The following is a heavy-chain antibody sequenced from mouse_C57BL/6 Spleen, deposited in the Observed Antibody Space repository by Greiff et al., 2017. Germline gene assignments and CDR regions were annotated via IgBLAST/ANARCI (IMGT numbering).Heavy chain of an antibody. CDR2: IDPSDSYT. V-gene: IGHV1-69*01. CDR1: GYTFTSYW. Sequence: VQLQQPGAELVMPGASVKLSCKASGYTFTSYWMHWVKQRPGQGLEWIGEIDPSDSYTNYNQKFKGKSTLTVDKSSSTAYMQLSSLTSEDSAVYYCARGGSSGRFDYWGQGTTLTVSS. J-gene: IGHJ2*01. D-gene: IGHD3-2*02. CDR3: ARGGSSGRFDY.